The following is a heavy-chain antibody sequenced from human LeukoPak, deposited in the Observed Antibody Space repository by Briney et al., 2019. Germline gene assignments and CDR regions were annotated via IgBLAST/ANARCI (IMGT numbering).Heavy chain of an antibody. V-gene: IGHV4-59*12. CDR3: ARAPTPRYDYVWGSYRLYYFDY. J-gene: IGHJ4*02. CDR1: GGSISSYY. CDR2: IYYSGST. Sequence: PSETLSLTCTVSGGSISSYYWSWIRQPPGKGLEWIGYIYYSGSTNYNPSLKSRVTISVDTSKNQFSLKLSSVTAADTAVYYCARAPTPRYDYVWGSYRLYYFDYWGQGTLVTVSS. D-gene: IGHD3-16*02.